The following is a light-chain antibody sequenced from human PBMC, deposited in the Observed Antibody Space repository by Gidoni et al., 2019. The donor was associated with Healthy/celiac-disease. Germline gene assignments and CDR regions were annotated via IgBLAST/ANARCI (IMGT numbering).Light chain of an antibody. J-gene: IGLJ3*02. CDR1: SSDGGGYKY. V-gene: IGLV2-14*01. CDR3: SSYTSSNTWV. Sequence: QSALTQPASVSGSPGQSITISCTGTSSDGGGYKYVSWYQPHPGKAPKLIIYDVNNRPSGVSNRFSGSKSGNSASLTISGLQAEDEADYYCSSYTSSNTWVFGGGTKLTVL. CDR2: DVN.